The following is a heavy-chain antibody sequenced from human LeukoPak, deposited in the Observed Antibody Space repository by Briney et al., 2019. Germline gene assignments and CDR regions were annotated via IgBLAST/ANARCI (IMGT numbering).Heavy chain of an antibody. D-gene: IGHD3-22*01. Sequence: SETLSLTCTVSGGSISSYYWSWIRQPPGKGLEWIGYIHYSGSTNYNPSLKSRVTISVDTSKNQFSLKLSSVTAADTAVYYCARSYYYDSSGYFDYWGQGTLVTVSS. V-gene: IGHV4-59*08. J-gene: IGHJ4*02. CDR2: IHYSGST. CDR1: GGSISSYY. CDR3: ARSYYYDSSGYFDY.